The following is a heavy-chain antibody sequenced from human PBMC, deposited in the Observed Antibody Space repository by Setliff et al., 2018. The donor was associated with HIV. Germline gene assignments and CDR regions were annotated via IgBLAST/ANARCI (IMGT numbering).Heavy chain of an antibody. CDR1: GGSISSNW. Sequence: SETLSLTCAVSGGSISSNWWSWVRQSPGKGLEWIGEIYHSGSTHYNPSLQSRVTISVDKSKSQFSLKLSSLTAADTAVYYCARGRTQWPNYNYFDPWGLGTLVTV. CDR3: ARGRTQWPNYNYFDP. D-gene: IGHD6-19*01. V-gene: IGHV4-4*02. J-gene: IGHJ5*02. CDR2: IYHSGST.